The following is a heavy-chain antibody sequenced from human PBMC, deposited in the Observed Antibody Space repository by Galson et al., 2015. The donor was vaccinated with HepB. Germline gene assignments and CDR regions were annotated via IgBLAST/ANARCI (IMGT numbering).Heavy chain of an antibody. V-gene: IGHV4-59*01. Sequence: TLSLTCTVSGGSISSYYWSWIRQPPGKGLEWIGYIYYSGSTNYNPSLKSRVTISVDTSKNQFSLKLSSVTAADTAVYYCAREGGYGDYEYAFDIWGQGTMVTVSS. CDR2: IYYSGST. D-gene: IGHD4-17*01. J-gene: IGHJ3*02. CDR3: AREGGYGDYEYAFDI. CDR1: GGSISSYY.